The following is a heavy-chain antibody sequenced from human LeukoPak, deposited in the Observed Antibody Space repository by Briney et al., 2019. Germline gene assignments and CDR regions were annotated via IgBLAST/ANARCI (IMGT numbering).Heavy chain of an antibody. CDR1: GGSFSGYY. V-gene: IGHV4-34*01. Sequence: PSETLSLTCAAYGGSFSGYYWSWIRQPPGKGLEWIGEINHSGSTNYNPSLKSRVTISVDTSKNQFPLKLSSVTAADTAVYYCARSPLYYYDSSGYYSTGYYYYMDVWGKGTTVTVSS. CDR3: ARSPLYYYDSSGYYSTGYYYYMDV. J-gene: IGHJ6*03. D-gene: IGHD3-22*01. CDR2: INHSGST.